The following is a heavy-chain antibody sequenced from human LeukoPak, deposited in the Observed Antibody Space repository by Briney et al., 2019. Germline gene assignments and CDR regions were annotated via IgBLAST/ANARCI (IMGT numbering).Heavy chain of an antibody. CDR3: AKEMTTVTETPSAFDI. CDR2: ISGSGGST. D-gene: IGHD4-17*01. J-gene: IGHJ3*02. CDR1: GFTFSSYA. V-gene: IGHV3-23*01. Sequence: GGSLRLSCAASGFTFSSYAMSWVRQAPGKELEWVSAISGSGGSTYYADSVKGRFTISRDNSKNTLYLQMNSLRAEDTAVYYCAKEMTTVTETPSAFDIWGQGTMVTVSS.